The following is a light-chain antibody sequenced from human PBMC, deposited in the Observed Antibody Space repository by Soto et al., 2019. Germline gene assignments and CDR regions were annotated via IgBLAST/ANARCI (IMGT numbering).Light chain of an antibody. CDR2: EVS. CDR1: SSDFGSYNL. CDR3: CSYAGSSTLVV. Sequence: QSALTQPASLSGSPGQSITISCTGTSSDFGSYNLVSWYQQHPGKAPKLMIYEVSKRPSGVSNRFSGSKSGNTASLTISGLQAEDEADYYCCSYAGSSTLVVFGGGTKGTVL. J-gene: IGLJ2*01. V-gene: IGLV2-23*02.